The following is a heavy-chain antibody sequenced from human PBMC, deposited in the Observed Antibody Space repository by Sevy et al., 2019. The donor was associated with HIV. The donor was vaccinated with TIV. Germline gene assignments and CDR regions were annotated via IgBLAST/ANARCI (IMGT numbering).Heavy chain of an antibody. CDR1: GGSITNTNNL. V-gene: IGHV4-39*01. CDR2: IYYNGAT. CDR3: VRHPLIRSFGVAEVYFDN. J-gene: IGHJ4*02. D-gene: IGHD3-3*01. Sequence: SETLSLTCTVSGGSITNTNNLWGWIRQSPGKGLEWIGSIYYNGATYYKLSLKSRVTISVDTSQNQFSLKLTSVTAADTALYYCVRHPLIRSFGVAEVYFDNWGQGTLVTVSS.